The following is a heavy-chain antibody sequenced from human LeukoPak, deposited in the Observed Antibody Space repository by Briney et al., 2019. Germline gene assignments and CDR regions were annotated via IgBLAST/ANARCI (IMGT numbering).Heavy chain of an antibody. CDR2: IYPGDSDT. V-gene: IGHV5-51*01. D-gene: IGHD6-25*01. Sequence: GESLKISCKGSGSRFTSYWIGWVRQMPGKGLEWMGIIYPGDSDTRYSPSFQGQVTISADKSISTAYLQWSSLKASDTAMYYCAGHAATPDTYNWFDPWGQGTLVTVSS. CDR3: AGHAATPDTYNWFDP. CDR1: GSRFTSYW. J-gene: IGHJ5*02.